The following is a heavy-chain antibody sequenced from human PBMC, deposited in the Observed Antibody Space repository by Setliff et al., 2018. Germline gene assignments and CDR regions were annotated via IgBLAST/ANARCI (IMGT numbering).Heavy chain of an antibody. CDR3: ARRNGEKLDP. Sequence: SETLSLTCAVSGHSISSGYYWGWTRQPPGKGLEWIGSIYHSGSTYYNPSLKSRVTISVDTSKNQFSLKLSSVTAADTAVYYCARRNGEKLDPWGQGTLVTVSS. V-gene: IGHV4-38-2*01. CDR2: IYHSGST. CDR1: GHSISSGYY. J-gene: IGHJ5*02.